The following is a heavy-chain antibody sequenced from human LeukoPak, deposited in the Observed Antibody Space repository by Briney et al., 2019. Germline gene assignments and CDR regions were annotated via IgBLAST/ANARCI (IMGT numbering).Heavy chain of an antibody. CDR1: GYTFNAHD. D-gene: IGHD4-17*01. CDR2: MNPNNGHT. Sequence: GASVKVSCKASGYTFNAHDINWVQQATGQGLEWMGWMNPNNGHTGYAQKFQGRVTITRDISISTAYMELSSLRSEDTAVYYCARAYGDHPRWSFDLWGRGTLVTVSS. V-gene: IGHV1-8*03. J-gene: IGHJ2*01. CDR3: ARAYGDHPRWSFDL.